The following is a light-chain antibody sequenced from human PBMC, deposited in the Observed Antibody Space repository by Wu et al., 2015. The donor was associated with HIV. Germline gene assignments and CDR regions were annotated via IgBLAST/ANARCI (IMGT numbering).Light chain of an antibody. CDR1: QSVSSN. V-gene: IGKV3-15*01. CDR3: HQYNNWLT. Sequence: EIVMTQSPATLSVSPGERATLSCRASQSVSSNLAWYQQKPGQAPRFLIYGASTRATGIPARFSGSGSGTEFTLTISSMQSEDFAVYYCHQYNNWLTFGGGTKVEIK. CDR2: GAS. J-gene: IGKJ4*01.